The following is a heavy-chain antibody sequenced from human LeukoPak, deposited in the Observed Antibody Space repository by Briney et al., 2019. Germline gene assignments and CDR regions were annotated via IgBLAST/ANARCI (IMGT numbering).Heavy chain of an antibody. J-gene: IGHJ4*02. D-gene: IGHD3-10*01. CDR2: INHSGST. Sequence: SETLSLTCAVYGGSFSGYYWSWIRQPPGKGLEWIGEINHSGSTNYNPSLKSRVTISVDTSKNQFSLKLSSVTAADTAVYYCARGAGYYGSGSYCIRYYFDYWGQGTLVTVSS. CDR1: GGSFSGYY. CDR3: ARGAGYYGSGSYCIRYYFDY. V-gene: IGHV4-34*01.